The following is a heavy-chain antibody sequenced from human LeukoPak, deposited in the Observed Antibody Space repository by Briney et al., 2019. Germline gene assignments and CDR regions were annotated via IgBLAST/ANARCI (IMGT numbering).Heavy chain of an antibody. Sequence: GGSLRLSCAASGFTVSSNYMSWVRQAPGKGLEWVSYLSRSGSTIYYADSVKGRFTISGDNAKNSLYLQMNSLKTEDTAVYYCARAHATAANAFDIWGQGTMVTVSS. D-gene: IGHD6-13*01. V-gene: IGHV3-11*01. CDR2: LSRSGSTI. CDR3: ARAHATAANAFDI. J-gene: IGHJ3*02. CDR1: GFTVSSNY.